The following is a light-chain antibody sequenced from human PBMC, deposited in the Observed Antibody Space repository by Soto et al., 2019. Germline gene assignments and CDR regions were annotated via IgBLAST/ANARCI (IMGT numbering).Light chain of an antibody. Sequence: DIQLTQYPSSLSASVGDRVTITCRASQGIITYLNWYQQKPGKAPNLLIYSSSTLQSGVPSRFSGSGSGTDFTLTISSLQPEDFATYYCQQSFSSRWTVGPGTQVDIK. J-gene: IGKJ1*01. CDR1: QGIITY. CDR2: SSS. V-gene: IGKV1-39*01. CDR3: QQSFSSRWT.